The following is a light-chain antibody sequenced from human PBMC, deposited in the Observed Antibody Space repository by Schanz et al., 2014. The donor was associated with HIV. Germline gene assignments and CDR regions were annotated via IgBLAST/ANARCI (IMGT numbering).Light chain of an antibody. CDR1: SSDVGGYNY. Sequence: QSALTQPASVSGSPGQSIAISCTGTSSDVGGYNYVSWYQQHPGKAPKLMVYDVNYRPSGVSNRFSGSKSGNTASLTISGLQAEDEADYFCSSYTSSLTRVFGTGTKLTVL. CDR3: SSYTSSLTRV. CDR2: DVN. V-gene: IGLV2-14*03. J-gene: IGLJ1*01.